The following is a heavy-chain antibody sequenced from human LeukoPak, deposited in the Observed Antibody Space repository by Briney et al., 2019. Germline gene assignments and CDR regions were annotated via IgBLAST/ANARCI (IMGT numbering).Heavy chain of an antibody. CDR2: IIPIFGTA. CDR1: GGTFSSYA. J-gene: IGHJ4*02. D-gene: IGHD1-26*01. CDR3: ASSRGRGLPFDY. Sequence: ASVKVSCKASGGTFSSYAISWVRQAPGQGLEWMGGIIPIFGTANYAQKFQGRVTITADESTSTAYMELSSLRSEDTAVYYCASSRGRGLPFDYGEQGTLVTVSS. V-gene: IGHV1-69*13.